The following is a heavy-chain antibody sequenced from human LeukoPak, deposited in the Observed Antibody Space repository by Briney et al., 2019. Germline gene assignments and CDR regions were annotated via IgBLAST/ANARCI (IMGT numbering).Heavy chain of an antibody. CDR1: GFTVSNNY. J-gene: IGHJ4*02. CDR2: IYSGGRT. Sequence: PGGSLRLSCAVSGFTVSNNYMNWVRQAPGKGLEWVSIIYSGGRTYYADSAKGRFTISRDIFKNTVYLQMNSLRAGDTAVYYCAREGATTAFDYWGQGTLVTVSS. V-gene: IGHV3-53*01. CDR3: AREGATTAFDY. D-gene: IGHD1-26*01.